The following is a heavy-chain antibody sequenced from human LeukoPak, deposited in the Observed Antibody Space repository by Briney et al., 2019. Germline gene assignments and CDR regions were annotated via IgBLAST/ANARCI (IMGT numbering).Heavy chain of an antibody. D-gene: IGHD6-19*01. J-gene: IGHJ4*02. CDR1: GYTFINYG. Sequence: ASVKVSCKASGYTFINYGLSWMRQAPGQGLEWMGWISGYNGKTKYAQRLQGRVTMTIDTSTSTAYMELRSLRSDDTAVYYCARGRAVAGTGFFGYWGQGTLVTVSS. CDR2: ISGYNGKT. CDR3: ARGRAVAGTGFFGY. V-gene: IGHV1-18*01.